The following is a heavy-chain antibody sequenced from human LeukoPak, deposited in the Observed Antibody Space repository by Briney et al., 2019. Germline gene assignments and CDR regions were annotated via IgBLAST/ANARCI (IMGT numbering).Heavy chain of an antibody. V-gene: IGHV3-33*06. CDR1: GFTFSSYG. J-gene: IGHJ4*02. Sequence: PGRSLRLSCAASGFTFSSYGMHWVRQAPGKGLEWVAVIWYDGSNKYYADSVKGRFTISRDNSKNTLYLQMNSLRAEDTAVYYWAKDYGPDSIVATTADYWGQGTLVTVSS. CDR2: IWYDGSNK. CDR3: AKDYGPDSIVATTADY. D-gene: IGHD5-12*01.